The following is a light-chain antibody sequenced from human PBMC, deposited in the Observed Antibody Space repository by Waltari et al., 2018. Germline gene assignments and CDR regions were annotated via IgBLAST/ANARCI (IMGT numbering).Light chain of an antibody. J-gene: IGLJ2*01. CDR3: AAWDDSLNGWV. CDR2: ANN. CDR1: SSNIGINT. Sequence: QSVLTQPPSVSGTPGQRVTISCSGRSSNIGINTVSWFLQFPGTAPKLLIYANNWRPSGVPDRFSGTKSGTSASLAISGLQSEDDATYYCAAWDDSLNGWVFGGVTKLTVL. V-gene: IGLV1-44*01.